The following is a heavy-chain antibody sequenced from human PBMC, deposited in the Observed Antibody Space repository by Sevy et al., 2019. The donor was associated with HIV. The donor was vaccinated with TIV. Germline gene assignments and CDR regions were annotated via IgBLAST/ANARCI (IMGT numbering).Heavy chain of an antibody. V-gene: IGHV1-2*02. D-gene: IGHD2-8*01. CDR1: GFSLSGYY. CDR3: ARAKGDVAYCNKVGCYDFDY. J-gene: IGHJ4*02. Sequence: ASVKVSCKASGFSLSGYYLHWVRQAPGQGLEWMGWINPSSGGTTYAQNFQGRVTMTTDTSITTAYLELARLRSDDTAVYYCARAKGDVAYCNKVGCYDFDYWGQGALVTVSS. CDR2: INPSSGGT.